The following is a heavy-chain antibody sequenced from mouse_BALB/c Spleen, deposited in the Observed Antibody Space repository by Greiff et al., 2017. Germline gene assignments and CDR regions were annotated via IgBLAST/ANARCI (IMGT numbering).Heavy chain of an antibody. CDR2: INPYNDGT. V-gene: IGHV1-14*01. J-gene: IGHJ4*01. CDR1: GYTFTRYV. Sequence: EVQLQQSGPELVKPGASVKMSCKASGYTFTRYVMHWVKQKPGQGLEWIGYINPYNDGTKYNEKFKGKATLTSDKSSSTAYMELSSLTSEDSAVYYCARMGAIYDGYYYAMDYWGQGTSVTVSS. CDR3: ARMGAIYDGYYYAMDY. D-gene: IGHD2-3*01.